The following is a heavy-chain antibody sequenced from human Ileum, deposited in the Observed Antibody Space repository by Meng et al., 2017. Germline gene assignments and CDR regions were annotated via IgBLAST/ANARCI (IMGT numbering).Heavy chain of an antibody. J-gene: IGHJ4*02. D-gene: IGHD3-22*01. Sequence: EGHRVEAVGVLWQPGGTLRLSCAASGIRIGNWGMSWVRQVPGKGLEWVSGISGRGGAADYADSVTGRFTMSRDNSKNTLFLQMDSLRAEDTGIYYCVTDSSSYHRWYYWGQGTLVTVSS. V-gene: IGHV3-23*04. CDR2: ISGRGGAA. CDR3: VTDSSSYHRWYY. CDR1: GIRIGNWG.